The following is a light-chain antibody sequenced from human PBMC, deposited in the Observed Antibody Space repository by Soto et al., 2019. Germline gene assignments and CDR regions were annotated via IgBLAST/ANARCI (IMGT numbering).Light chain of an antibody. CDR2: GAS. J-gene: IGKJ1*01. CDR3: QQYDNLPPWT. Sequence: EIVMTQSPATLSVSPGERATLSCKASQSVGTYLAWYQQKPGQAPRLLIYGASTRAAGVPARFIGGGSGTEFTLTISSLQSEDFAIYHCQQYDNLPPWTFGQGTKVEIK. V-gene: IGKV3-15*01. CDR1: QSVGTY.